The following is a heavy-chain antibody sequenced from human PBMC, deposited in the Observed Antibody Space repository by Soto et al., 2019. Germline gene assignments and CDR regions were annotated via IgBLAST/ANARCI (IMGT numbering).Heavy chain of an antibody. Sequence: QVQLVQSGAEVKKPGSSVKVSCKVSGGRFNTNAISWLRQAPGQGLEWMGGIIAIFDKANYAQKFQDRVTMTADESTSTAYMELSSLRSDDTAVYVCTREAHGGNFESWGQGTLVTVSS. CDR2: IIAIFDKA. CDR3: TREAHGGNFES. D-gene: IGHD1-26*01. V-gene: IGHV1-69*12. CDR1: GGRFNTNA. J-gene: IGHJ4*02.